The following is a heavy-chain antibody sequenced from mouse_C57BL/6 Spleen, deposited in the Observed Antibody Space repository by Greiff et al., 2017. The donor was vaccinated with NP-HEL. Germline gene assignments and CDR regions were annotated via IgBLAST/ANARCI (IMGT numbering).Heavy chain of an antibody. J-gene: IGHJ4*01. CDR1: GYAFSSYW. CDR3: STGTDYYAMDY. Sequence: VKLMESGAELVKPGASVKISCKASGYAFSSYWMNWVKQRPGKGLEWIGQIYPGDGDTNYNGKFKGKATLTADKSSSTAYMQLSSLTSEDSAVYFCSTGTDYYAMDYWGQGTSVTVSS. D-gene: IGHD4-1*01. CDR2: IYPGDGDT. V-gene: IGHV1-80*01.